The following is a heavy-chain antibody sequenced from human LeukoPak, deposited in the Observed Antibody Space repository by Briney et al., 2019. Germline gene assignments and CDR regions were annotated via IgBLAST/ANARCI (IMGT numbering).Heavy chain of an antibody. CDR2: IYYSGST. V-gene: IGHV4-59*01. CDR1: GGSISSYY. D-gene: IGHD3-3*01. Sequence: SETLSLTCTVSGGSISSYYWSWIRQPPGKGLEWIGYIYYSGSTNYNPSLKSRVTISVDTSKNQFSLKLSSVTAADTAVYYCARVPYYDFWSGYPVSFDPWGQGTPVTVSS. CDR3: ARVPYYDFWSGYPVSFDP. J-gene: IGHJ5*02.